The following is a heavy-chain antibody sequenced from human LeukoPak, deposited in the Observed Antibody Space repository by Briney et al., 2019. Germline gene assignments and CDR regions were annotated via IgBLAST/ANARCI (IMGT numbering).Heavy chain of an antibody. D-gene: IGHD3-10*01. Sequence: PSETLSLTCAVYGGSFSGYYWSWIRQPPGKGLEWIGEINHSGSTNYNPSLKSRVTIPVDTSKNQFSLKLSSVTAADTAVYYCARGRFMVRGVIMRDWGQGTLVTVSS. V-gene: IGHV4-34*01. J-gene: IGHJ4*02. CDR2: INHSGST. CDR1: GGSFSGYY. CDR3: ARGRFMVRGVIMRD.